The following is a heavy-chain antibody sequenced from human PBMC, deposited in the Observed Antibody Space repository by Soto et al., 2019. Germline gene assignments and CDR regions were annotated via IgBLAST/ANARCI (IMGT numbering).Heavy chain of an antibody. CDR2: INPNSGGT. J-gene: IGHJ4*02. D-gene: IGHD1-1*01. CDR3: ARGRTGNTSYFDY. CDR1: GYTFTGYY. V-gene: IGHV1-2*02. Sequence: ASVKVSCKASGYTFTGYYLHWVRQAPGQGLEWMGWINPNSGGTNYAQKFQGRVTMARDTSISTAYMELSRLRSDDTAVYYCARGRTGNTSYFDYWGQGNLVTVSS.